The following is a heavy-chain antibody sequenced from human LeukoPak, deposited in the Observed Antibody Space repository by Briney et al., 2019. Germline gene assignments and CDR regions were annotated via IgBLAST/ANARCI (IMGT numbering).Heavy chain of an antibody. CDR3: ARGPEESPYSSGWSLDY. CDR1: GFTFSSYA. D-gene: IGHD6-19*01. V-gene: IGHV3-30-3*01. J-gene: IGHJ4*02. CDR2: ISYDGSNK. Sequence: PGGSLRLSCAASGFTFSSYAMHWVRQAPGKGLEWVAVISYDGSNKYYADSVKGRFTISRDNSKNTLYLQMNSLRAEDTAVYYCARGPEESPYSSGWSLDYWGQGTLATVSS.